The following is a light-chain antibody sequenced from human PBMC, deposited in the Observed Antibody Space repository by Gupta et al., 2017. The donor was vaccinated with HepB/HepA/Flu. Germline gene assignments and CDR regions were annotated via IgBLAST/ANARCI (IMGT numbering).Light chain of an antibody. CDR2: SVT. Sequence: QSALTHPRSVSGSPGKPVTIPCTGTSSAVGGYSYVSWYQTPPSKAPKLIINSVTERPPGVPDRFSASKSDNTASLTISGLQADDEADYHCCSYAGSSTWVFGGGTKLTVL. V-gene: IGLV2-11*01. J-gene: IGLJ3*02. CDR1: SSAVGGYSY. CDR3: CSYAGSSTWV.